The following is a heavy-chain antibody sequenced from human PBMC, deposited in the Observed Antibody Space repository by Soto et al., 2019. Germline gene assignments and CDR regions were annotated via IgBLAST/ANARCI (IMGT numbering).Heavy chain of an antibody. CDR1: GGSISSRSYY. V-gene: IGHV4-39*01. CDR3: ARTYGDYTYYFDY. J-gene: IGHJ4*02. D-gene: IGHD4-17*01. Sequence: SETLSLTCTVSGGSISSRSYYWGWIRQPPGKGLEWIGSIYYSGSTYYNPSLKSRVTISVDTSKNQFSLKLSSVTAADTAVYYCARTYGDYTYYFDYWGQGTLVTVSS. CDR2: IYYSGST.